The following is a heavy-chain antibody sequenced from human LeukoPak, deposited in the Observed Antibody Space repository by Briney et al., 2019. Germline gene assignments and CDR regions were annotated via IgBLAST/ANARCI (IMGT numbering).Heavy chain of an antibody. CDR3: ARERASNNHDNWFDP. J-gene: IGHJ5*02. CDR1: GASFNYYY. Sequence: SETLSLTCAVYGASFNYYYWSWIRHSPTKGREWIGEVNHSGSAKYNPSLKSRVTISADKSKNQFFLRLSPVAAADSGVYYCARERASNNHDNWFDPWGQGTLVTVSS. CDR2: VNHSGSA. V-gene: IGHV4-34*01.